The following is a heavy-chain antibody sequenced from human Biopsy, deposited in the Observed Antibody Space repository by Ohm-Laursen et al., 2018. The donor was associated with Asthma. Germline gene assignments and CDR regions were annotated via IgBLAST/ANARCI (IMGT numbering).Heavy chain of an antibody. CDR1: GYTFINYA. Sequence: ASVKVSCKASGYTFINYAIHWVRQAPGQRLEWMGWVNAGNGNTKYSQKFQGRVTITRDTSASTAYMDLSSLRSEDTAVYYCARTYYDFLTGQVNDVFAIWGQGTMVTVSS. CDR2: VNAGNGNT. V-gene: IGHV1-3*01. D-gene: IGHD3-9*01. CDR3: ARTYYDFLTGQVNDVFAI. J-gene: IGHJ3*02.